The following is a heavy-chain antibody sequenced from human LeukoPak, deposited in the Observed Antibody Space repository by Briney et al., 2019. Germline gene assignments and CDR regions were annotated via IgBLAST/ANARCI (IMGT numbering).Heavy chain of an antibody. D-gene: IGHD2-15*01. CDR3: AGTRRYCSGGSCYNWFDP. Sequence: SETLSLTCTVSGNSISSDTYYWTWIRQPPGKGLEWIGRIYASGSTTYTSSLKSRLTISVDTSKNQFSLKLNSVTAADTAVYYCAGTRRYCSGGSCYNWFDPWGQGTLVTVSS. J-gene: IGHJ5*02. CDR2: IYASGST. CDR1: GNSISSDTYY. V-gene: IGHV4-61*02.